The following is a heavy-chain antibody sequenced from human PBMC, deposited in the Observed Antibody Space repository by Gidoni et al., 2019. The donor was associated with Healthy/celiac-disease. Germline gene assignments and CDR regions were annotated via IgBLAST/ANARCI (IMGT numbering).Heavy chain of an antibody. CDR2: ISGSGGST. CDR1: GVTFSSFA. V-gene: IGHV3-23*01. Sequence: EVQLLESGGGLVQPGGSLRLSCAAPGVTFSSFAMSWVRQDPGKGLELVSAISGSGGSTYYADSVKGRFTISRDNSKNTLYLQMNSLRAEDTAVYYCAKRVVTPGSEYFQHWGQGTLVTVSS. J-gene: IGHJ1*01. D-gene: IGHD2-21*02. CDR3: AKRVVTPGSEYFQH.